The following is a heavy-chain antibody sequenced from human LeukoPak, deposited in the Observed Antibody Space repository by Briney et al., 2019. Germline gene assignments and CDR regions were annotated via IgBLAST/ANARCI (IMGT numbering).Heavy chain of an antibody. J-gene: IGHJ2*01. D-gene: IGHD3-3*01. CDR2: TKQDGSEK. Sequence: RSGGSLRLSCAASGFSFENYNMNWVRQAPGKGLEWVANTKQDGSEKYYVDSVRGRFTISRDNAKNSLFLQMNSLRAEDTAVYFCARGRLGDDIYFDLWGRGTLVTVSS. CDR3: ARGRLGDDIYFDL. V-gene: IGHV3-7*01. CDR1: GFSFENYN.